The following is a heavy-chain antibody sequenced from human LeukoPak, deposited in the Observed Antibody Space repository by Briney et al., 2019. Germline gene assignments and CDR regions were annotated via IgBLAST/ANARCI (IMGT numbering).Heavy chain of an antibody. CDR1: GGSISSYY. V-gene: IGHV4-4*07. Sequence: SETLSLTCTVSGGSISSYYWSWIRQPAGKGLEWIGRIYTSGSTNYNPSLKSRVTMSVDTSKNQFSLKLSSVTAADTAVYYCARARFALAPHRGTPFDYWGQGTLVTVSS. CDR2: IYTSGST. J-gene: IGHJ4*02. CDR3: ARARFALAPHRGTPFDY. D-gene: IGHD3-10*02.